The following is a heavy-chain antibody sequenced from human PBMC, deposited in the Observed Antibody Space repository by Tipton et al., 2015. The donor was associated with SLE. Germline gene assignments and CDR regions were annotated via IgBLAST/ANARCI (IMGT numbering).Heavy chain of an antibody. J-gene: IGHJ4*02. CDR3: VKDRASGSYCFDY. Sequence: SLRLSCAASGFTFSSHGMHWVRQAPGKGLEWVAFIRYDGSNYYQADSVKGRFTISRDNSKNTVYLQMNSLRPEDTAVYYCVKDRASGSYCFDYWGQGRLVTVSS. CDR2: IRYDGSNY. V-gene: IGHV3-30*02. CDR1: GFTFSSHG. D-gene: IGHD1-26*01.